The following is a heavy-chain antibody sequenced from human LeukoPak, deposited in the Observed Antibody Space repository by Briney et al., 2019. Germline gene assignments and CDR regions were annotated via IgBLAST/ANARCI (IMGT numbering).Heavy chain of an antibody. Sequence: SETLSLTCTVSGDSISSFYWTWIRQPPGKGLEWIGYIYYSGSTNYNPSLKSRVTMSVDTSKNQFSLKLSSVTAAGTAVYYCASGSIVGVLWGWGQGTLVTVSS. CDR1: GDSISSFY. CDR3: ASGSIVGVLWG. J-gene: IGHJ4*02. CDR2: IYYSGST. D-gene: IGHD1-26*01. V-gene: IGHV4-59*01.